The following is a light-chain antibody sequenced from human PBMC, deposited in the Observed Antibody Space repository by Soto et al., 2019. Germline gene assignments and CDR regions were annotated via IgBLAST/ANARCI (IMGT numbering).Light chain of an antibody. Sequence: QSALTQPRSVSGSPGQSVTISCTGTSSDVGGYNYVSWYQQHPGKAPKVMIYDVNERPSGVPDRFSGSKSGNTASLSISGLQAEDEADYSCCSYAGSPRYVFGTGTKVTVL. V-gene: IGLV2-11*01. CDR1: SSDVGGYNY. CDR3: CSYAGSPRYV. J-gene: IGLJ1*01. CDR2: DVN.